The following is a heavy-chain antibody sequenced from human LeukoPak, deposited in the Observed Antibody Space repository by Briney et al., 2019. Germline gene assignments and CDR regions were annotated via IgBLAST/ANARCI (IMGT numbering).Heavy chain of an antibody. CDR3: TTVNWGRGDY. D-gene: IGHD3-16*01. CDR2: IKSKPDGGTT. V-gene: IGHV3-15*01. CDR1: GFAFNYAW. Sequence: GGSLRLSCAASGFAFNYAWVSWVRQAPGKGLEWIGRIKSKPDGGTTDYAAHVKGRFTISRDDSKNTLYLQINTWQIDDTAVYYCTTVNWGRGDYWGEGTLITLSS. J-gene: IGHJ4*02.